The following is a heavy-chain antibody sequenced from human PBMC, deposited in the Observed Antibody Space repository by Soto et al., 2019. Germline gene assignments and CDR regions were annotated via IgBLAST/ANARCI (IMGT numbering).Heavy chain of an antibody. Sequence: SETLSLTCAVYGGSFSGYYWSWIRQPPGKGLEWIGEINHSGSTNYNPSLKSRVTISVDTSKNQFSLKLSSVTAADTAVFYCARRGDYGSGTSAWFAPWGQGTLVTVSS. CDR1: GGSFSGYY. V-gene: IGHV4-34*01. CDR3: ARRGDYGSGTSAWFAP. J-gene: IGHJ5*02. D-gene: IGHD3-10*01. CDR2: INHSGST.